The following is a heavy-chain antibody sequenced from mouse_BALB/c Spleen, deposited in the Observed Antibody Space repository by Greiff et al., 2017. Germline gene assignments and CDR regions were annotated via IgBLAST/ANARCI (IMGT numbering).Heavy chain of an antibody. Sequence: EVQLQQSGPELVKPGASVKISCKASGYTFTDYNMHWVKQSHGKSLEWIGYIYPYNGGTGYNQKFKSKATLTVDNSSSTAYMELRSLTSEDSAVYYCARGTKWGDWYFDVWGAGTTVTVSS. CDR1: GYTFTDYN. CDR2: IYPYNGGT. D-gene: IGHD1-3*01. J-gene: IGHJ1*01. CDR3: ARGTKWGDWYFDV. V-gene: IGHV1S29*02.